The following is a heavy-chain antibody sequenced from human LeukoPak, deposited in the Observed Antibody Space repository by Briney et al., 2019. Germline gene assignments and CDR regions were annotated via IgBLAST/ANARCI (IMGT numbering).Heavy chain of an antibody. D-gene: IGHD2-21*02. CDR2: ISYDGSNK. CDR1: GFTFSSYG. V-gene: IGHV3-30*18. Sequence: GGSLRLSCAASGFTFSSYGKHWVGQAPGKGLEWVSVISYDGSNKYYADSVKGRFTISRDNSKNTLYLQMNSLRAEDTAVYYCAKSRIVVVTAYDAFDIWGQGTVVTVSS. J-gene: IGHJ3*02. CDR3: AKSRIVVVTAYDAFDI.